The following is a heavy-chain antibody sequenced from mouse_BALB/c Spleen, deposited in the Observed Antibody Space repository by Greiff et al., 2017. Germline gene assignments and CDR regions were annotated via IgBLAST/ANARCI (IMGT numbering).Heavy chain of an antibody. CDR2: IDPYNGGT. CDR3: ARSFYGYGAMDY. CDR1: GYAFTSYN. J-gene: IGHJ4*01. D-gene: IGHD1-2*01. V-gene: IGHV1S135*01. Sequence: VQLKESGPELVKPGASVKVSCKASGYAFTSYNMYWVKQSHGKSLEWIGYIDPYNGGTSYNQKFKGKATLTVDKSSSTAYMHLNSLTSEDSAVYYCARSFYGYGAMDYWGQGTSVTVSS.